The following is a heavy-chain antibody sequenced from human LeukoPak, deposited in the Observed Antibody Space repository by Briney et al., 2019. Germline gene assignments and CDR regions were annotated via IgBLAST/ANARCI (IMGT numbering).Heavy chain of an antibody. V-gene: IGHV3-48*03. CDR3: ARGPYSSNWYVDY. CDR1: GFTLSSYE. CDR2: ISRTGNSI. J-gene: IGHJ4*02. Sequence: GGSLRLSCAASGFTLSSYEMNWVRLAPGKGVEWISYISRTGNSINYADSVKGRFTISRDSAKNSLYLQMNSLRAEDTAVYYCARGPYSSNWYVDYWGQGTLVTVAS. D-gene: IGHD6-13*01.